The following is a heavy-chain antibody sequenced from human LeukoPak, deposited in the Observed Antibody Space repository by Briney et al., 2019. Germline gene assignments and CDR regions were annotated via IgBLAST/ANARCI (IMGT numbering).Heavy chain of an antibody. J-gene: IGHJ3*02. CDR3: ARDPGPTTAAWGAFDI. CDR2: INSSNSYI. D-gene: IGHD4-11*01. V-gene: IGHV3-21*01. Sequence: GGSLRLSCAASGFPFSNFAMNWVRKAPGQGLEWVSSINSSNSYIYYADSVKARFTISRDNAKSSLDLQLHSLRAEDAAVYFCARDPGPTTAAWGAFDIWGQGTVVAVSS. CDR1: GFPFSNFA.